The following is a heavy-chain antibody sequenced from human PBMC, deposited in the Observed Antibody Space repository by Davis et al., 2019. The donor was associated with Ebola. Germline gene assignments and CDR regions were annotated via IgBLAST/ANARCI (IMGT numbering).Heavy chain of an antibody. CDR3: ARDSLHGDLGGLRY. D-gene: IGHD3-10*01. CDR2: TSFDGTEK. J-gene: IGHJ4*02. V-gene: IGHV3-30*04. Sequence: PGGSLRLSCAASGFTFSDYALHWVRQPPGRGLEWAAVTSFDGTEKYYGDSVRGRFTISRDNSKNTLYLHMNTVRVEDTAVYYCARDSLHGDLGGLRYWGQGTLVSVSS. CDR1: GFTFSDYA.